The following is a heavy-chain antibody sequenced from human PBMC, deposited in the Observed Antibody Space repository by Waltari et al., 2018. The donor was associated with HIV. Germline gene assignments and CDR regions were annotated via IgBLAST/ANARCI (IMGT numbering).Heavy chain of an antibody. Sequence: QLQLQESGPGLVKPSETLSLTCTVSVGSISSSTYHWGWIRQSPGKGRGWIGSIYSGGITSYNPSLKSRVTMSVDTSKNQFSLKLSSVTATDTAVYYCARGAGGPGKFDYWGQGTLVTVSS. CDR2: IYSGGIT. CDR3: ARGAGGPGKFDY. D-gene: IGHD2-15*01. CDR1: VGSISSSTYH. J-gene: IGHJ4*02. V-gene: IGHV4-39*01.